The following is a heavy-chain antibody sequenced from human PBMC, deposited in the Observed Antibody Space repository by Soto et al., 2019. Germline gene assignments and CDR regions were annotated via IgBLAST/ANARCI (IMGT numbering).Heavy chain of an antibody. Sequence: ASVKVSCKASGGTFSSYTISWVRQAPGQGLEWMGWISANNGNTNYAQKLQGRVTMTTDTSTSTAYMELRSLRSDDTAVYYCARDQWLVHVYYYYGMDVWGQGTTVTVSS. CDR3: ARDQWLVHVYYYYGMDV. V-gene: IGHV1-18*01. CDR1: GGTFSSYT. J-gene: IGHJ6*02. CDR2: ISANNGNT. D-gene: IGHD6-19*01.